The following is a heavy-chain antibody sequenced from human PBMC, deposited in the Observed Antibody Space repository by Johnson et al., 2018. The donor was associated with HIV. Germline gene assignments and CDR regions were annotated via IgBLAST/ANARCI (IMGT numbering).Heavy chain of an antibody. CDR1: GFTFSSYG. D-gene: IGHD3-10*01. J-gene: IGHJ3*02. Sequence: QVLLVESGGGVVQPGGSLRLSCAASGFTFSSYGMHWVRQAPGKGLEWVAFIRYDGSNKYYADSVKGRFTISRDNSKNMLYLQMNSLRAEDTAVYYCAKGGITMAPHAFDIWGQGTMVTVSS. V-gene: IGHV3-30*02. CDR3: AKGGITMAPHAFDI. CDR2: IRYDGSNK.